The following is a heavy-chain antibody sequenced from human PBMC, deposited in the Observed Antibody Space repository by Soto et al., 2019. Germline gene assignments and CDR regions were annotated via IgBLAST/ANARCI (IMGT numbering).Heavy chain of an antibody. D-gene: IGHD3-10*01. CDR1: GGIFSTYA. CDR2: IIPLFGTP. V-gene: IGHV1-69*01. Sequence: QVQLVQSGAEVKKPGSSVKVSCKASGGIFSTYAISWLRQAPGQVLEWMGGIIPLFGTPNYAQRFQGRVTITADESTSTAYMELSRLGSEDTAVYYCARDRDDYGSGNYYNRIDFWGQGTLVTVSS. J-gene: IGHJ4*02. CDR3: ARDRDDYGSGNYYNRIDF.